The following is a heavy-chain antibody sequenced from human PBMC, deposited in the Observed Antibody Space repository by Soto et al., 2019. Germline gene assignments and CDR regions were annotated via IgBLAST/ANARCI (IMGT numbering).Heavy chain of an antibody. Sequence: QVQLVESGGGVVQPGRSLRLSCAASGFTFSSHGMHWVRQAPGKGLEWVAVISYDGSNKYYAASVKGRFTISRDNPKNTLYLQMNSLRTEDTAVYYCARTGGYLDYWGQGTLATVSS. V-gene: IGHV3-30*03. D-gene: IGHD2-8*02. J-gene: IGHJ4*02. CDR2: ISYDGSNK. CDR1: GFTFSSHG. CDR3: ARTGGYLDY.